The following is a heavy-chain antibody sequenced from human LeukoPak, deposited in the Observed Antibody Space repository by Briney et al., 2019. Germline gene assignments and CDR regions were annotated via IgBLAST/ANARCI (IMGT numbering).Heavy chain of an antibody. Sequence: GGSLRLSCAASGFTFSSYNMNWIRQAPGKGLEWVSSISSSSSYIYYADSVKGRFTISRDNAKNSLYLQMNSLRAEDTAVYYCAREWTIAAAGTLRAYYYYYMDVWGKGTTVTVSS. CDR1: GFTFSSYN. J-gene: IGHJ6*03. D-gene: IGHD6-13*01. CDR2: ISSSSSYI. CDR3: AREWTIAAAGTLRAYYYYYMDV. V-gene: IGHV3-21*01.